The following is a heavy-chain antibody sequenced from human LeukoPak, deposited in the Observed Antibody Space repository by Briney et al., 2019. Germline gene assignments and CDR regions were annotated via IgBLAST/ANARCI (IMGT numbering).Heavy chain of an antibody. CDR2: IHHSGST. J-gene: IGHJ4*02. V-gene: IGHV4-4*02. CDR3: ARTDGSGTPDY. CDR1: GGSISSSNW. Sequence: PSETLSLTCAVSGGSISSSNWWCWVRHPGGKGLGWIGGIHHSGSTNNNPPLKSRVTISVHKSKNQFSLKLSSVPAADPAVYYCARTDGSGTPDYWGQGTLVTVSS. D-gene: IGHD3-10*01.